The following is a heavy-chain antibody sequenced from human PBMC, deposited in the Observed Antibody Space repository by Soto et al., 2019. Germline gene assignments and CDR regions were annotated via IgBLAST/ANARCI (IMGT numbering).Heavy chain of an antibody. Sequence: GESLKISCKGSGYSFTSYWIGWVRQMPGKGLEWMGIIYPGDSDTRYSPSFQGQVTISADKSISTAYLQWSSLKASDTAMYYCARQLQYGSGSYYKIYYYYYGMDVWGQGTTLTVYS. CDR1: GYSFTSYW. V-gene: IGHV5-51*01. CDR3: ARQLQYGSGSYYKIYYYYYGMDV. D-gene: IGHD3-10*01. CDR2: IYPGDSDT. J-gene: IGHJ6*02.